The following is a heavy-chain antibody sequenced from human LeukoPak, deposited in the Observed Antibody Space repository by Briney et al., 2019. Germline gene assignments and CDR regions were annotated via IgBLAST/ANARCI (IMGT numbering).Heavy chain of an antibody. D-gene: IGHD3-22*01. CDR1: GFTFSNAW. J-gene: IGHJ3*02. CDR2: IKSKTDGGTT. Sequence: GGSLRLSCAASGFTFSNAWMSWVGQAPGKGLEWVGRIKSKTDGGTTDYAAPVKGRFTISRDDSKNTLYLQMNSLKTEDTAVYYCTTQPYYYDSSGYYQLDAFDIWGRGTMVTVSS. V-gene: IGHV3-15*01. CDR3: TTQPYYYDSSGYYQLDAFDI.